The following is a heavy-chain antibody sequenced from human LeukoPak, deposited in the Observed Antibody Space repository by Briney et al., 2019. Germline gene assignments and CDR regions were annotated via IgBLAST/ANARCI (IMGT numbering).Heavy chain of an antibody. Sequence: GGSLRLSCAASGFAFSPYEMHWVRQAPENGLEWVSNISSSASTIYYADSVRGRFTISRDNAKNSLYLQMNSLRAEDTAVYYCAREGSYYFDCWGQGTLVTVSS. CDR2: ISSSASTI. CDR1: GFAFSPYE. CDR3: AREGSYYFDC. V-gene: IGHV3-48*03. J-gene: IGHJ4*02.